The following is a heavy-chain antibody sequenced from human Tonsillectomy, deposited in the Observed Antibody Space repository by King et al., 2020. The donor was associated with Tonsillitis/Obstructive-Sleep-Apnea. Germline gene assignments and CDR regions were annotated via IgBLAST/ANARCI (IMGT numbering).Heavy chain of an antibody. Sequence: VQLVESGGGLVQPGGSLRLSCAASGFTFSRYWMSWVRQAPGKGLEWVANIKQDGSEKYHVDSVKGRFTISRDNNKNSLYLQMNSLRAEDTAVYYCARVGPDGYRTNGVCLTFFDYWGQGTLVTVSS. CDR3: ARVGPDGYRTNGVCLTFFDY. CDR2: IKQDGSEK. CDR1: GFTFSRYW. J-gene: IGHJ4*02. D-gene: IGHD2-8*01. V-gene: IGHV3-7*03.